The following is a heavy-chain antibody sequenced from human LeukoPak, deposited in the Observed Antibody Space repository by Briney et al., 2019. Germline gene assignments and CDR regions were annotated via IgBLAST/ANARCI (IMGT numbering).Heavy chain of an antibody. CDR3: ARGVQLWLYFDH. D-gene: IGHD5-18*01. J-gene: IGHJ4*02. CDR1: GGSFSGYY. V-gene: IGHV4-34*01. CDR2: INHSGST. Sequence: PSETLSLTCAVYGGSFSGYYWSWIRQPPGKGLEWIGEINHSGSTNYNPSLKSRVTISVDTSKNQFSLKPSSVTAADTAVYYCARGVQLWLYFDHWGQGTLVTVSS.